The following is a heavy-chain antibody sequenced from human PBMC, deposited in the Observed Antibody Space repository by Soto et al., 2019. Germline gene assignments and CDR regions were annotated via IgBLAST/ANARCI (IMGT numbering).Heavy chain of an antibody. V-gene: IGHV4-30-4*01. D-gene: IGHD5-18*01. CDR3: AREYSYGLYYFDY. Sequence: PSETLSLTCTVSGGSISRGDYYWSWIRQPPGKGLEWIGYISYSGSTHYNPSLKSRVTISVDTSKNQFSLKLSSVTAADTAVYYCAREYSYGLYYFDYWGQGTLVTVSS. J-gene: IGHJ4*02. CDR1: GGSISRGDYY. CDR2: ISYSGST.